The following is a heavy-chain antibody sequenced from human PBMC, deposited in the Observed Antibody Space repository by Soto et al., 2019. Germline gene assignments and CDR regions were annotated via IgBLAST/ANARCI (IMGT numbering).Heavy chain of an antibody. CDR3: VRATYFSDSIGYTRCFDY. CDR2: SRYKAQGYST. Sequence: GWSLRLSSAGSGFTLSDHYIDWVRQAPGKGLEWVCRSRYKAQGYSTAYAASVKCRFTTSRDESKNSLYLQMNSLKTEDTAVYYCVRATYFSDSIGYTRCFDYWGQGTLVNVSS. V-gene: IGHV3-72*01. J-gene: IGHJ4*02. CDR1: GFTLSDHY. D-gene: IGHD3-22*01.